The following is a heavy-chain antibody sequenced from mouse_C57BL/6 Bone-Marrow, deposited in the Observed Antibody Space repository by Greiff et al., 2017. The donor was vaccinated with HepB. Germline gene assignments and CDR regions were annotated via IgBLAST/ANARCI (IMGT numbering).Heavy chain of an antibody. CDR1: GYSFTGYY. CDR3: AREDDGYSAWFAY. J-gene: IGHJ3*01. CDR2: INPSTGGT. D-gene: IGHD2-3*01. V-gene: IGHV1-42*01. Sequence: EVQLQESGPELVKPGASVKISCKASGYSFTGYYMNWVKQSPEKSLEWIGEINPSTGGTTYNQKFKAKATLTVDKSSSTAYMQLKSLTSEDSAVYYCAREDDGYSAWFAYWGQGTLVTVSA.